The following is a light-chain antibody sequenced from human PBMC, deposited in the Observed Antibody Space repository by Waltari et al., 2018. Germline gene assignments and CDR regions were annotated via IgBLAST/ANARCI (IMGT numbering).Light chain of an antibody. CDR3: QQRINWPLT. CDR1: QDIDDL. J-gene: IGKJ4*01. Sequence: EIVLIQSPANLSLSPGERATLSCRASQDIDDLLTWFQQRPGQVPRLLIYGASNRAADIPARFSGSGSGKDFILTISSLEPEDFAVYYCQQRINWPLTFGGGTTVDIK. CDR2: GAS. V-gene: IGKV3D-11*01.